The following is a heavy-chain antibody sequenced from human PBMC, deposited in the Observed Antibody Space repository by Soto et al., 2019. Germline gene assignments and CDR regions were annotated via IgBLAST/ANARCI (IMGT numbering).Heavy chain of an antibody. CDR1: GYIFTSYG. CDR2: ISTHNGNT. Sequence: QVQLVQSEAEVKKPGASVKVSCKTSGYIFTSYGISWVRQAPGQGLEWMGWISTHNGNTNYAQKLQDRVTMTPDTSTSTAYMELRSLRSDDTAVYYCARENSYYGSGTYYFYGMDVWGHGTTVTVSS. CDR3: ARENSYYGSGTYYFYGMDV. J-gene: IGHJ6*02. D-gene: IGHD3-10*01. V-gene: IGHV1-18*01.